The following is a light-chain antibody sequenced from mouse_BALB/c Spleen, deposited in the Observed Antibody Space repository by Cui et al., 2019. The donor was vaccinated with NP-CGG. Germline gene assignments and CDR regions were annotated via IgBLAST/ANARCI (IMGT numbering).Light chain of an antibody. V-gene: IGLV1*01. J-gene: IGLJ1*01. CDR1: TGAVTTSNY. Sequence: QAFVTQESALPTSPGETVTLTCRSSTGAVTTSNYANWVQEKPDHFFTGLIGGTNNRVPGVPARFSGSLIGDKAALTITGAQTEDEAIYFCALWYSNHWVFGGGTKLTVL. CDR3: ALWYSNHWV. CDR2: GTN.